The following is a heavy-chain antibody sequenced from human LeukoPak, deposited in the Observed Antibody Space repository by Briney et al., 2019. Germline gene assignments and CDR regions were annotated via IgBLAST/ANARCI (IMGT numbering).Heavy chain of an antibody. Sequence: SETLSLTCTVSGGSISSGGYYWSWIRQHPGKGLEWIGEINHSGSTNYNPTLKSRVTISVDTSKNQFSLKLSSVTAADTAVYCCARDGEYYGSGRYNWFDPWGQGTLVTVSS. CDR2: INHSGST. CDR3: ARDGEYYGSGRYNWFDP. V-gene: IGHV4-31*03. J-gene: IGHJ5*02. D-gene: IGHD3-10*01. CDR1: GGSISSGGYY.